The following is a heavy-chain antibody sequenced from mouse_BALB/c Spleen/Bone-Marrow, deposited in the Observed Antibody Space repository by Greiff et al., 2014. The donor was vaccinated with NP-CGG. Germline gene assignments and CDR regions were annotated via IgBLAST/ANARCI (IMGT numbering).Heavy chain of an antibody. CDR1: GYSITSDFA. J-gene: IGHJ4*01. V-gene: IGHV3-2*02. CDR2: ISYYGIT. CDR3: ARSYYAMDY. Sequence: EVKLVESGPGLVKPSQFLSLTCTVTGYSITSDFAWNWIRQFPGNKLEWMGYISYYGITSYNPSLKRRISITRDTSKNQFFLQLNSVTSEDTATYYCARSYYAMDYWGQGISVTVSS.